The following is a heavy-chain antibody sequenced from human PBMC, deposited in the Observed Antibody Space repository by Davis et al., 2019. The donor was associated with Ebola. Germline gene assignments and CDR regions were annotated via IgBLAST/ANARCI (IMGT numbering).Heavy chain of an antibody. Sequence: GGSLRLSCAASGFTFSSYSMNWVRQAPGKGLEWVSYISSSSSTIYYADSVKGRFTISRDNSKNTLYLQMNSLRAEDTAVYYCAKDGDGRSKYYYYYMDVWGKGTTVTVSS. CDR2: ISSSSSTI. D-gene: IGHD1-26*01. J-gene: IGHJ6*03. V-gene: IGHV3-48*01. CDR1: GFTFSSYS. CDR3: AKDGDGRSKYYYYYMDV.